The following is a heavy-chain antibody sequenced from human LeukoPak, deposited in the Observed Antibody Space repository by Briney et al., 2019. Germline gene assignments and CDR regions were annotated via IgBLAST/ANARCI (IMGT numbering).Heavy chain of an antibody. V-gene: IGHV4-59*01. D-gene: IGHD6-19*01. Sequence: PSETLSLTCAVSGCSISSYYWSWIRQPPGKGLEWIGYIYYSGSTEYNPSLKSRVTISVDTSKNQFSLKLSSVTAADTAVYYCARSDAVAGTGYGMDVWGQGTTVTVSS. CDR2: IYYSGST. CDR3: ARSDAVAGTGYGMDV. CDR1: GCSISSYY. J-gene: IGHJ6*02.